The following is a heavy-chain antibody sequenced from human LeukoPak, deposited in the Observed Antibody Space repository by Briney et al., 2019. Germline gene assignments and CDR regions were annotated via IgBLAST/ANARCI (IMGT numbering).Heavy chain of an antibody. J-gene: IGHJ3*02. D-gene: IGHD3-10*01. CDR2: INHSGST. CDR1: GGSFSGYY. CDR3: ARAPRITMVRGAPKRAFDI. Sequence: PSETLSLTCAVYGGSFSGYYWSWIRQPPGKGLEWIGEINHSGSTNYNPSLKSRATISVDTSKNQFSLKLSSVTAADTAVYYCARAPRITMVRGAPKRAFDIWGQGTMVTVSS. V-gene: IGHV4-34*01.